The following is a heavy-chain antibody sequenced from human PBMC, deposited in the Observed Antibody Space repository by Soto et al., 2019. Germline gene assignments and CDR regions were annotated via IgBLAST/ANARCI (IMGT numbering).Heavy chain of an antibody. J-gene: IGHJ4*02. CDR2: IWYDGSNK. Sequence: QVQLVESGGGVVQPGRSLRLSCAASGFTFSSYGMHWVRQAPGKGLAWVAVIWYDGSNKYYADSVKGRFTISRDNSKNTLYLQMNSLRAEDTAVYYCARDLVVVAATVLDYWGQGTLVTVSS. CDR3: ARDLVVVAATVLDY. V-gene: IGHV3-33*01. D-gene: IGHD2-15*01. CDR1: GFTFSSYG.